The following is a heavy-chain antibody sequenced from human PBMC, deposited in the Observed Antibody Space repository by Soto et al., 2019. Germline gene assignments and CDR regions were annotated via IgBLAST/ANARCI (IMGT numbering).Heavy chain of an antibody. CDR3: ARQGSTHLYSSYGMDV. V-gene: IGHV5-10-1*01. CDR1: GYSFTSYW. J-gene: IGHJ6*02. Sequence: PGESLKISCKGSGYSFTSYWISWVRQMPGKGLEWMGRIDPSDSYTNYSPSFQGHVTISADKSISTAYLQWSSLKASDTAMYYCARQGSTHLYSSYGMDVWGQGTTVTVSS. CDR2: IDPSDSYT.